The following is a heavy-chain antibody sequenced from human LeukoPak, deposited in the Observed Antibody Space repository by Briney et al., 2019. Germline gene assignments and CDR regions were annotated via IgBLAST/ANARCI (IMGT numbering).Heavy chain of an antibody. CDR1: GFTIMNSA. V-gene: IGHV3-7*01. CDR3: LAGGGY. D-gene: IGHD3-10*01. Sequence: GGSLRLSCAASGFTIMNSAMNWVRRAPGKGLEWVANIKPDGSETYYVDSVKGRFTVTRDNAQRSLHLQMDSLRGEDTAVYYCLAGGGYWGQGTLVTVSS. CDR2: IKPDGSET. J-gene: IGHJ4*02.